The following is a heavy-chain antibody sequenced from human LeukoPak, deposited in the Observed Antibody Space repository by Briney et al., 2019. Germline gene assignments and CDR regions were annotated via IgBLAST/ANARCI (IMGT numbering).Heavy chain of an antibody. D-gene: IGHD4-17*01. J-gene: IGHJ4*02. CDR2: IGTSGSAM. CDR1: GFTFSNYD. V-gene: IGHV3-48*02. CDR3: ARETTGFDY. Sequence: PGGSLRLSCAASGFTFSNYDMHWVRQAPGKGLEWVSNIGTSGSAMFYADSVEGRFTISRDNGKNSLYLEMNNLRDEDTAVYYCARETTGFDYWGQGILVTVSS.